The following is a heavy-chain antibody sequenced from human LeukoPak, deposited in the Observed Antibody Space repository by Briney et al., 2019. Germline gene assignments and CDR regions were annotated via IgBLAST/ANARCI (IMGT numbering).Heavy chain of an antibody. V-gene: IGHV4-34*01. CDR3: ARVAVTVVTFDY. CDR1: GGSFSGNY. CDR2: INHSGST. J-gene: IGHJ4*02. Sequence: SESLSLTCAVYGGSFSGNYWSWIRQPPGKGREWIGEINHSGSTNYNPSLKRRGTISVDTSKNQFSLKLISVTAADTAVYYCARVAVTVVTFDYWGQGTLVTVSS. D-gene: IGHD4-23*01.